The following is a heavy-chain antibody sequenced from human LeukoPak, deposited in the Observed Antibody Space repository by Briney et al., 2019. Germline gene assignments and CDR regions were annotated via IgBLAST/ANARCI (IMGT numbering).Heavy chain of an antibody. CDR2: ISGSGGST. D-gene: IGHD3-3*02. V-gene: IGHV3-23*01. J-gene: IGHJ6*03. CDR3: AKVPSALYYYYMDV. Sequence: GGSLRLSCAASGFTFSSYAMSWVRQAPGKGLEWVSAISGSGGSTYYADSVKGRFTISRDNSKNTLYLQMNSLRAEDTAVYYCAKVPSALYYYYMDVWGKGTTVTVSS. CDR1: GFTFSSYA.